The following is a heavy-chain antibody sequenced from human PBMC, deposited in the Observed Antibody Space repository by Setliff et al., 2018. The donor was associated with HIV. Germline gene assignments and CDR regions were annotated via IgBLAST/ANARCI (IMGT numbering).Heavy chain of an antibody. J-gene: IGHJ6*03. V-gene: IGHV3-23*01. D-gene: IGHD6-6*01. Sequence: PGGSLRLSCAASGYTFSSYAMTWVRQAPGKGLEWVAGTSAGGYTTYYADSVKGRFTISRDNSKNTLDLQMNSLSAEDTAAYYCAKDSSSGYYYYYLDVWGKGTTVTVSS. CDR1: GYTFSSYA. CDR3: AKDSSSGYYYYYLDV. CDR2: TSAGGYTT.